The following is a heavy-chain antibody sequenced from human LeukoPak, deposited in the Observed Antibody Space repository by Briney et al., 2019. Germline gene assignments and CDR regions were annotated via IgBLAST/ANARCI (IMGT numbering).Heavy chain of an antibody. CDR3: AKGLSINWFDP. Sequence: GGSLRLSCAASGFTFSNHWMHWVRQAPGKGLMWVSRINRGGSRTDYADSVKGRFTISRDDAKNTLYLQLNSLRAEDTAVYYCAKGLSINWFDPWGQGTLVTVSS. CDR1: GFTFSNHW. V-gene: IGHV3-74*01. CDR2: INRGGSRT. D-gene: IGHD2-2*02. J-gene: IGHJ5*02.